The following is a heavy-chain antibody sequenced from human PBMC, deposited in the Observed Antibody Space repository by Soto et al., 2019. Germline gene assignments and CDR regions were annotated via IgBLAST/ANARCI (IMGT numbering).Heavy chain of an antibody. CDR2: IYWNDDK. J-gene: IGHJ5*02. CDR3: GQSGSSGWYGWFDP. V-gene: IGHV2-5*01. D-gene: IGHD6-19*01. CDR1: GFSLRTSGVG. Sequence: SGPTLVNPTQALTLTCIFSGFSLRTSGVGVGWIRQPPGKALEWPGFIYWNDDKRYSPSLKTRLTITKDTSKNQVVLTMTNMDPVYTAAYYCGQSGSSGWYGWFDPWGQGTLVTVSS.